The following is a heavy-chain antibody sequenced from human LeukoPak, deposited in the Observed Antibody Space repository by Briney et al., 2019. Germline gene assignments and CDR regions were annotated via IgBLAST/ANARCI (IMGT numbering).Heavy chain of an antibody. CDR2: ISSSGSTI. V-gene: IGHV3-48*03. J-gene: IGHJ4*02. CDR1: GFTFSSYE. D-gene: IGHD3-10*01. CDR3: ARVAGYYGSGSYYS. Sequence: GGSLRLSCAASGFTFSSYEMNWVRQAPGKGLEWVSYISSSGSTIYYADSVKGRFTISRDNAKNSLYLQMNSLRAEDTAVYYCARVAGYYGSGSYYSWGQGTLVTVSS.